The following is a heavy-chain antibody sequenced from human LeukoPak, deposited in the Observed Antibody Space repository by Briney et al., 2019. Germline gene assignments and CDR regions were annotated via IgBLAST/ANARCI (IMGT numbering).Heavy chain of an antibody. CDR2: ISWNSGSI. CDR3: AKGYSYGITYYFDY. CDR1: GFIFDDYA. J-gene: IGHJ4*02. Sequence: GGSLRLSCAASGFIFDDYAMHWVRQAPGKGLEWVSGISWNSGSIVYADSVKGRFTNSRDSAKNSLYLQMNSLRAEDMALYYCAKGYSYGITYYFDYWGQGTLVTVSS. D-gene: IGHD5-18*01. V-gene: IGHV3-9*03.